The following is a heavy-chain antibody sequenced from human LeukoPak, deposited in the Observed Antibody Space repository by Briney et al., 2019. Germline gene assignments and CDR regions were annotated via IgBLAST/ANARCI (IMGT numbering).Heavy chain of an antibody. V-gene: IGHV3-21*04. D-gene: IGHD3-22*01. CDR3: ARDYYDSSGYYYFDY. Sequence: GGSLRLSCAASGFTFSSYGMSWVRQAPGKGLEWVSSISSSGSTIYYADSVKGRFTISRDNAKNSLYLQMNSLRAEDTAVYYCARDYYDSSGYYYFDYWGQGTLVTVSS. J-gene: IGHJ4*02. CDR2: ISSSGSTI. CDR1: GFTFSSYG.